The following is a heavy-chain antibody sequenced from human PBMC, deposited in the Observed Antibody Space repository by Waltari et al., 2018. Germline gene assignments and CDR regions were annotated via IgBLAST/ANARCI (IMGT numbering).Heavy chain of an antibody. V-gene: IGHV4-59*01. D-gene: IGHD1-1*01. J-gene: IGHJ4*02. Sequence: QVPLQESGPGLVEPSETLSLTCTVSGGSISGNFWSWVRPPPGKGLGWIAYCDYSGSSNYNPSLKSRVTISVDTSKNQFSLRLSSVTAADTAVYYCARGSGPLRFWGQGTRVTVSS. CDR2: CDYSGSS. CDR1: GGSISGNF. CDR3: ARGSGPLRF.